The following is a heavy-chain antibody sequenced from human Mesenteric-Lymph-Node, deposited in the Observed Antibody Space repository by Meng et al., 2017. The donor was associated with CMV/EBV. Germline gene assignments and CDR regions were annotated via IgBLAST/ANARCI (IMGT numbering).Heavy chain of an antibody. D-gene: IGHD3-3*01. CDR2: IIPIFGTA. J-gene: IGHJ4*02. CDR1: TFSSYA. V-gene: IGHV1-69*05. CDR3: ARAIDYSYDFWSGRWAY. Sequence: TFSSYAVSWVRQAPGQGLEWMGGIIPIFGTATYAQKFQGRVTITTDQSTSTTYMELGSLRSEDTAIYYCARAIDYSYDFWSGRWAYWGQGTLVTVSS.